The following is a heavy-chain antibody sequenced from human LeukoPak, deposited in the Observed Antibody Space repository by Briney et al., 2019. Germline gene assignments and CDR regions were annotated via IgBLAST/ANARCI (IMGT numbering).Heavy chain of an antibody. CDR3: ATDRGYDIFGGIGFDI. V-gene: IGHV1-69-2*01. Sequence: GASVKVSCKASGHTFTDYYMHWVQQAPGKGLEWMGRVDPEDGETIYAEKFQGRVTITADTSTDTAYMELSSLRSEDTAVYYCATDRGYDIFGGIGFDIWGQGTMVTVSS. CDR2: VDPEDGET. D-gene: IGHD3-9*01. CDR1: GHTFTDYY. J-gene: IGHJ3*02.